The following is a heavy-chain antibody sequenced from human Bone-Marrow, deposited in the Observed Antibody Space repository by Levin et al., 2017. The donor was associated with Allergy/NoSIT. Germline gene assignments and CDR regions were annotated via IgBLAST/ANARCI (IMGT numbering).Heavy chain of an antibody. V-gene: IGHV3-23*01. CDR3: AGSGKYDSSGYYNPNGAFDI. J-gene: IGHJ3*02. CDR1: GFTFYSYD. CDR2: ISASGDRT. Sequence: SGGSLRLSCAASGFTFYSYDMSWVRQGPGKGLEWVSQISASGDRTYYADSVKGRFTISRDNFKNTVSLQMNRLRAEDTAVYYCAGSGKYDSSGYYNPNGAFDIWGQGTTVTVSS. D-gene: IGHD3-22*01.